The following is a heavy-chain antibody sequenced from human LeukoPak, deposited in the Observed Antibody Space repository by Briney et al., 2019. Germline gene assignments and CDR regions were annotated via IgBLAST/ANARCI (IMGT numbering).Heavy chain of an antibody. CDR1: GFTFSSHT. V-gene: IGHV3-33*01. Sequence: GRSLRLSCAASGFTFSSHTMHWVRQAPGKGLEWVAIIWYDGSSIYYADSVKGRFTISRDNSKNTLYLQMSSLRAEDTAMYYCARDWAGTWDYWGQGTLVTVSS. D-gene: IGHD6-19*01. CDR2: IWYDGSSI. J-gene: IGHJ4*02. CDR3: ARDWAGTWDY.